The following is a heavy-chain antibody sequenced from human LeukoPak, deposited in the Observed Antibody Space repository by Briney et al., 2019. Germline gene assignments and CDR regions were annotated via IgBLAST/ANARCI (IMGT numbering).Heavy chain of an antibody. V-gene: IGHV3-7*01. J-gene: IGHJ3*02. Sequence: GGSLRLSCAASGFTFSSYGMSWVRQAPGKGLEWVANIKQDGSEKYYVDSVKGRFTISRDNAKNSLYLQMNSLRAEDTAVYYCASQESAFDIWGQGTMVTVSS. CDR1: GFTFSSYG. CDR3: ASQESAFDI. D-gene: IGHD2/OR15-2a*01. CDR2: IKQDGSEK.